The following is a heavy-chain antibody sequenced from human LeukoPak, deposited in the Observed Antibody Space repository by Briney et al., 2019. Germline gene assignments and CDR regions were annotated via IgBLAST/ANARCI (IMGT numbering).Heavy chain of an antibody. CDR1: GFTFSSYA. Sequence: GGSLRLSCAASGFTFSSYAMSWVRQARGKGLEWVSAISGSGGSTYYADSVKGRFTISRDNSKNTLYLQMNSLRAEDTAVYYCAKDHSSGYDSDDAFDIWGQETMVTVSS. V-gene: IGHV3-23*01. D-gene: IGHD5-12*01. J-gene: IGHJ3*02. CDR2: ISGSGGST. CDR3: AKDHSSGYDSDDAFDI.